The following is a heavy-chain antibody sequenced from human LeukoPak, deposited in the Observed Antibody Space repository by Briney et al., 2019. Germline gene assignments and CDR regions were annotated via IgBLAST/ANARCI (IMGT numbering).Heavy chain of an antibody. Sequence: GGSLILSCAASGFTVSSNSMSWVRQAPGKGLEWVSVIYSGGSTYYADSVKGRFTISRDNSKNTLYLQMNSLRAEDTAVYYCARDRPIVGAGYYFDYWGQGTLVTVSS. V-gene: IGHV3-53*01. CDR3: ARDRPIVGAGYYFDY. J-gene: IGHJ4*02. CDR1: GFTVSSNS. D-gene: IGHD6-13*01. CDR2: IYSGGST.